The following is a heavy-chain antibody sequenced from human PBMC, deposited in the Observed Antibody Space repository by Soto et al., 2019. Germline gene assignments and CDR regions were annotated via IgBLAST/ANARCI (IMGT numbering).Heavy chain of an antibody. CDR1: GFTFINYA. J-gene: IGHJ2*01. CDR3: ARKVLGSTSRPDWWYFEL. CDR2: ISGGGDRT. V-gene: IGHV3-23*01. Sequence: EVQLLESGGGLVQPGGSLRLSCVGSGFTFINYAMNWVRQTPGKGLEWVSTISGGGDRTFDADTVKGRFTISRDNSKNTVNLQMNSLRADDTAVYYCARKVLGSTSRPDWWYFELGGRGTLVTVSS. D-gene: IGHD2-2*01.